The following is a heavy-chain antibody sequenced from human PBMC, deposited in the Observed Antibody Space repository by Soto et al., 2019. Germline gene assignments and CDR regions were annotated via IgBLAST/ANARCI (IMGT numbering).Heavy chain of an antibody. J-gene: IGHJ5*02. D-gene: IGHD1-26*01. CDR3: ARRVGVYKRSWFDP. CDR1: GGSFSGYY. CDR2: INHSGST. V-gene: IGHV4-34*01. Sequence: QVQLQQWGAGLLKPSETLSLTCAVYGGSFSGYYWSWIRQPPGKGLECIGEINHSGSTNYNPSLKSRVTISVDTSNNQFSLKLSSVTAADTAVYYCARRVGVYKRSWFDPWGQGTLVTVSS.